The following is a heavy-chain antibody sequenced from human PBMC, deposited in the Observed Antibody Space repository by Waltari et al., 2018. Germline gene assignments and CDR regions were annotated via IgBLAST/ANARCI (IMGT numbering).Heavy chain of an antibody. CDR2: ISWNSGSI. J-gene: IGHJ6*02. V-gene: IGHV3-9*01. CDR3: AKDQGYYYYYGMDV. Sequence: EVQLVESGGGLVQPGRSLRLSCAASGFPFDDYAMHWFRQAPGKGLEWVSGISWNSGSIGYADSVKGRFTISRDNAKNSLYLQMNSLRAEDTALYYCAKDQGYYYYYGMDVWGQGTTVTVSS. CDR1: GFPFDDYA.